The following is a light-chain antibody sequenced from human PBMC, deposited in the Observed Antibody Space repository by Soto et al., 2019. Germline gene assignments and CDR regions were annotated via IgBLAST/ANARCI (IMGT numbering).Light chain of an antibody. V-gene: IGKV2D-29*02. J-gene: IGKJ5*01. CDR1: QSLLHITGETF. CDR2: EVS. Sequence: DVVMTQTPRSLSVAPGQPASISCKSSQSLLHITGETFLFWYLQKPGQSPQLLIYEVSTRVSGVPARFSGSGSGTDFTLEISRVETDDVGIYYCIQSKQLPPTFGQGTRLVIE. CDR3: IQSKQLPPT.